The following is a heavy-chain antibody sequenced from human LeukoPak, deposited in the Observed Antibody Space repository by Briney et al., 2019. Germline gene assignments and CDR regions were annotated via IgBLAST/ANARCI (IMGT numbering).Heavy chain of an antibody. V-gene: IGHV1-8*01. CDR2: MNPNSGNT. D-gene: IGHD4-23*01. CDR1: GYTFTSYD. J-gene: IGHJ6*02. CDR3: ARDLLPYGGNSGYYYGMDV. Sequence: GASVKVSCKASGYTFTSYDINWVRQATGQGLEWMGWMNPNSGNTGYAQKFQGRVTMTRNTSISTAYMELSRLRSDDTAVYYCARDLLPYGGNSGYYYGMDVWGQGTTVTVSS.